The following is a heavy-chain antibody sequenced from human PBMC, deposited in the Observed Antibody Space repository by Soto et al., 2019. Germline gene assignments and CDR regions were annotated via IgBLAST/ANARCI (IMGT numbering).Heavy chain of an antibody. D-gene: IGHD6-13*01. V-gene: IGHV3-15*01. Sequence: GGSLRLSCAASGFTFSNAWMSWVRQAPGKGLEWVGRIKSKTDGGTTDYAAPVKGRFTISRDDAKNTLYLQMNSLKTEDTAVYYCTTDNTGIAAAGNFYWGQGTLVTVSS. J-gene: IGHJ4*02. CDR2: IKSKTDGGTT. CDR3: TTDNTGIAAAGNFY. CDR1: GFTFSNAW.